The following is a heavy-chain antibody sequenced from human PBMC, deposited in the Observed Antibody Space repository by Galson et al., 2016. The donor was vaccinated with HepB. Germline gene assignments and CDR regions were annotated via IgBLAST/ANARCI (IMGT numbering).Heavy chain of an antibody. CDR3: ARAYGDYAYTDH. J-gene: IGHJ4*02. Sequence: SLRLSCAASGFTFTDYTMNWFRLAPGRGPQWVSSISASHRFIHYVDSVKGRFAISRDNAKNSLYLQMNSLRAEDTAVYYCARAYGDYAYTDHWGQGTLVTVSS. V-gene: IGHV3-21*01. D-gene: IGHD4-17*01. CDR2: ISASHRFI. CDR1: GFTFTDYT.